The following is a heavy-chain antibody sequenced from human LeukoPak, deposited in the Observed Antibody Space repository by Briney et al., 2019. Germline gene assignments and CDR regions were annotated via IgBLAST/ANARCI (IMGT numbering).Heavy chain of an antibody. CDR3: ARRPCTNGVCGFDY. V-gene: IGHV3-21*01. D-gene: IGHD2-8*01. CDR1: GFTFSSYS. CDR2: ISSNSAYI. J-gene: IGHJ4*02. Sequence: GGSLRLSCAASGFTFSSYSMNWVRQAPGKGLEWVSSISSNSAYIYYADSVRGRFTISGDNAKNSLYLQVDSLRAEDTAVYYCARRPCTNGVCGFDYWGQGTLVTVSS.